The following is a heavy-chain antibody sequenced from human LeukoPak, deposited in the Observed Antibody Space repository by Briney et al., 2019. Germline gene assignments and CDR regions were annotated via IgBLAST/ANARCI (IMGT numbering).Heavy chain of an antibody. D-gene: IGHD3-22*01. Sequence: ASVKVSCKASGGTFSSYAISWVRQAPGQGLEWMGWINPNSGGTNYAQKFQGRVTMTRDTSISTAYMELSRLRSDDTAVYYCARDRFPYYYDSSGSVFDYWGQGTLVTVSS. CDR2: INPNSGGT. CDR3: ARDRFPYYYDSSGSVFDY. J-gene: IGHJ4*02. V-gene: IGHV1-2*02. CDR1: GGTFSSYA.